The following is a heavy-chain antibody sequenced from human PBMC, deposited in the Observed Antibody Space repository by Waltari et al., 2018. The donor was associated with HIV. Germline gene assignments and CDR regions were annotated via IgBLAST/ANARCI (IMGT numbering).Heavy chain of an antibody. D-gene: IGHD2-21*02. Sequence: EVQLVESGGGLVQPGGSLGLSCEAAGFSFIKYSMHWVRQAPGKGLEWVSYISSGSSARYYADSLKGRFTISRDNAKNSLYLQMYSLRPEDTAVYYCARDGDRRDFDYWGQGTLVTVSS. V-gene: IGHV3-48*01. CDR1: GFSFIKYS. CDR3: ARDGDRRDFDY. CDR2: ISSGSSAR. J-gene: IGHJ4*02.